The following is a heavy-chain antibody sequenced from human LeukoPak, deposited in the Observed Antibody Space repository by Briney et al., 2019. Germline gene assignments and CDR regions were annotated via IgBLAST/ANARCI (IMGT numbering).Heavy chain of an antibody. V-gene: IGHV1-18*01. Sequence: ASVKVSCKASGHTFTSNGISWVRQAPGQGLEWMGWISTYNGNTNYAQKLQGRVTMTTDTSTSTAYMELRSLRSDDTPVYYCATPRPPGSAYTAFAIWGQGTMVTVS. D-gene: IGHD3-16*01. CDR1: GHTFTSNG. CDR3: ATPRPPGSAYTAFAI. J-gene: IGHJ3*02. CDR2: ISTYNGNT.